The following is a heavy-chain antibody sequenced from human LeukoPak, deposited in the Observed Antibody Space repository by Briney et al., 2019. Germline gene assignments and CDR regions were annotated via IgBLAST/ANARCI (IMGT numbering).Heavy chain of an antibody. CDR1: GYTLTELS. V-gene: IGHV1-24*01. Sequence: ASVKVSCKVSGYTLTELSMHWVRQAPGKGLEWMGGFDPEDGETSYAQKFQGRVTMTRDTSTSTVYMELSSLRSEDTAVYYCARVAAEVVGVPGAIGFGWLRRDYYYMDVWGKGTTVTVSS. J-gene: IGHJ6*03. D-gene: IGHD2-2*02. CDR2: FDPEDGET. CDR3: ARVAAEVVGVPGAIGFGWLRRDYYYMDV.